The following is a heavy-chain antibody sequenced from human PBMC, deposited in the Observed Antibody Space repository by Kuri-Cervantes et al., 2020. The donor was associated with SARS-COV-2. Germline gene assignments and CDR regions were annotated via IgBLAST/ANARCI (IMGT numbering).Heavy chain of an antibody. D-gene: IGHD3-3*01. Sequence: GESLKISCAASGFTFSGYYMSWIRQAPGKGLEWVSYISYSGTYTKYTDSVKGRFTISRDNAKNSLYLQMNSLRAEDTAVYYCARDGGRDYDFWSGYSYYYYYYMDVWGKGTTVTVSS. CDR2: ISYSGTYT. J-gene: IGHJ6*03. CDR3: ARDGGRDYDFWSGYSYYYYYYMDV. V-gene: IGHV3-11*06. CDR1: GFTFSGYY.